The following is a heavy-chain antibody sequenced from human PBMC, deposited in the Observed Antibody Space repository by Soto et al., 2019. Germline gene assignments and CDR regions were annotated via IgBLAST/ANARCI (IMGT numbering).Heavy chain of an antibody. CDR1: GYSFTKYG. D-gene: IGHD2-2*01. V-gene: IGHV1-3*01. CDR3: ARTDCSSTSCYNYYYYGMDV. J-gene: IGHJ6*02. Sequence: AASVKVSCKTSGYSFTKYGLHWVRQAPGQRLEWMGWINPGNGDTKYSQKFQGRVTITRDTSATTAYMELSSLRSEDSAVFYCARTDCSSTSCYNYYYYGMDVWGQGTTVTVSS. CDR2: INPGNGDT.